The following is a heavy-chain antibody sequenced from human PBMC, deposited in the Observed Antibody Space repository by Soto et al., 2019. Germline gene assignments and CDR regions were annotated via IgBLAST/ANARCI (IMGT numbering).Heavy chain of an antibody. J-gene: IGHJ4*02. Sequence: QVQLVQSGAEVKKPGASVKVSCKASGYTFTSYDINWVRQATGQGLEWMGWMNPNSGNTGYAQKYQGRVTMTRNTSISTAYTERSSLRSEDTAVYYWARERGASSPFDYWGQGTLVTVSS. V-gene: IGHV1-8*01. CDR3: ARERGASSPFDY. CDR1: GYTFTSYD. CDR2: MNPNSGNT. D-gene: IGHD6-19*01.